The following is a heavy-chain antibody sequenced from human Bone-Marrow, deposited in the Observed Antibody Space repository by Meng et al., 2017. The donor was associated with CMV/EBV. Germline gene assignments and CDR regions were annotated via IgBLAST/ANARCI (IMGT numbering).Heavy chain of an antibody. CDR3: ARLEVGATTMVIYFDY. V-gene: IGHV3-30*02. Sequence: GESLKISCAASGFTFSSYAMHWVRQAPGKGLEWVAFIRYDGSKTYYTDSVKGRFTISRDNSKNTLYLLMNSLRAEDTAVYYCARLEVGATTMVIYFDYWGQGTLVTVSS. CDR2: IRYDGSKT. J-gene: IGHJ4*02. CDR1: GFTFSSYA. D-gene: IGHD2-15*01.